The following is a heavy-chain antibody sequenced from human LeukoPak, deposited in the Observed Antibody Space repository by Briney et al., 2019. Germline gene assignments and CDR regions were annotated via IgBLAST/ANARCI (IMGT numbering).Heavy chain of an antibody. J-gene: IGHJ4*02. CDR2: IWYDGSNK. CDR3: ARSPSYGDYSSADY. D-gene: IGHD4-17*01. V-gene: IGHV3-33*01. CDR1: GFTFSSYG. Sequence: GGSLRLSCAASGFTFSSYGMHWVRQAPGKGLEWVAVIWYDGSNKYYADSVKGRFTISRDNSKNTLYLQMNSLRAEDTAVYYCARSPSYGDYSSADYWGQGTLVTVSS.